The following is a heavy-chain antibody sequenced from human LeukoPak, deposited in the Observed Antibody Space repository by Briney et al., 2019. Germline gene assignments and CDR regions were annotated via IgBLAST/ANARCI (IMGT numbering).Heavy chain of an antibody. CDR2: ISSSGSTI. Sequence: PGGSLRLSCAASGFTFSDYYMSWIRQAPGKGLEWVSYISSSGSTIYYADSVKGRFTISRDNAKNSLYLQMNSLRAADTAVYYCASRTYYDILTGYYNGYGAFDIWGQGTMVTVSS. J-gene: IGHJ3*02. CDR3: ASRTYYDILTGYYNGYGAFDI. V-gene: IGHV3-11*04. CDR1: GFTFSDYY. D-gene: IGHD3-9*01.